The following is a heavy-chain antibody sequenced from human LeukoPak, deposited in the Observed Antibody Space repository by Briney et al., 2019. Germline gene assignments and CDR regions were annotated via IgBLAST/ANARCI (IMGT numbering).Heavy chain of an antibody. J-gene: IGHJ3*02. Sequence: ASVKVSCKASGGTFSSYAISWVRQAPGQGLEWMGWITPFNGNTNYAQKFQDRVTITRDRSMSTAYMELSSLRSEDTAMYYCARSEWERNAFDIWGQGTMVTVSS. CDR1: GGTFSSYA. V-gene: IGHV1-45*02. CDR2: ITPFNGNT. CDR3: ARSEWERNAFDI. D-gene: IGHD1-26*01.